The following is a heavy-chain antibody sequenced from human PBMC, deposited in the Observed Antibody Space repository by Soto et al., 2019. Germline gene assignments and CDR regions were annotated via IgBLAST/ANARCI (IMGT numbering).Heavy chain of an antibody. CDR2: IYYSGST. D-gene: IGHD3-10*01. Sequence: SATLSLTCTVSGGSISSYYWSWIRQPPGKGLEWIGYIYYSGSTNYNPSLKSRVTISVDTSKNQFSLKLSSVTAADTAVYYCARGNVLLWFGELPYYYMDVWGKGTTVTVSS. J-gene: IGHJ6*03. CDR1: GGSISSYY. V-gene: IGHV4-59*08. CDR3: ARGNVLLWFGELPYYYMDV.